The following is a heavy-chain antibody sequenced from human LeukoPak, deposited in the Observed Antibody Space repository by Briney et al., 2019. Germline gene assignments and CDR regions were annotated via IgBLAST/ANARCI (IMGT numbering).Heavy chain of an antibody. CDR1: GYTFTHQW. CDR2: IYPRDSDT. CDR3: ARHADIIGAI. Sequence: GGSLKISCKAAGYTFTHQWIGWVRQKSGSGLEWMGIIYPRDSDTRYSPSFQGHVSISADTSINTAYLEWSRLEASDTAIYYCARHADIIGAIWGQGTIVTVSS. V-gene: IGHV5-51*01. J-gene: IGHJ4*02. D-gene: IGHD3-16*01.